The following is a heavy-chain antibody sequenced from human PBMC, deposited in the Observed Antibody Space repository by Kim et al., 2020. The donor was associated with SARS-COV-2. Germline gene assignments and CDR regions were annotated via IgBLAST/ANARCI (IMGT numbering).Heavy chain of an antibody. V-gene: IGHV1-2*02. CDR3: ARVRPGGALDI. D-gene: IGHD2-8*02. J-gene: IGHJ3*02. Sequence: GTNYAQQFQGRVTMTRDTSISTAYMELPRLRFDDTAVYYCARVRPGGALDIWGQGTMVTVSS. CDR2: GT.